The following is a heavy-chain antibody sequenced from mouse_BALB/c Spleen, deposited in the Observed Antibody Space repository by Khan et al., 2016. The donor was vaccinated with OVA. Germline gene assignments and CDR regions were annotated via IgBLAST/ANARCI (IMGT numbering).Heavy chain of an antibody. CDR1: GYTFITYW. V-gene: IGHV1S81*02. CDR2: INPSNGRT. CDR3: AKLYYCWFAD. J-gene: IGHJ3*01. D-gene: IGHD2-1*01. Sequence: QVQLQQSGAELVKPGASVKLSCKTSGYTFITYWMHWVKQRPGQGLEWIGEINPSNGRTNYNEKFKTKATLTVDKSSSTGYRQLSSLTFADTAVDYCAKLYYCWFADWGQGTLVSVSA.